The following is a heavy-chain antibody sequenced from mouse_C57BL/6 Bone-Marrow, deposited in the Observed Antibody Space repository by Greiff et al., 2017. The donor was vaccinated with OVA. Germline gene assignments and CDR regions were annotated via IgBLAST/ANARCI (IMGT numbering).Heavy chain of an antibody. CDR2: IWRGGST. CDR3: AKNYDYDDVLFDY. Sequence: VQLVESGPGLVQPSQSLSITCTVSGFSLTSYGVHWVRQSPGKGLEWLGVIWRGGSTDYNAAFMSRLSITKDNSKSQVFFKMNSLQADDTAIYYCAKNYDYDDVLFDYWGQGTTLTVSS. D-gene: IGHD2-4*01. J-gene: IGHJ2*01. CDR1: GFSLTSYG. V-gene: IGHV2-5*01.